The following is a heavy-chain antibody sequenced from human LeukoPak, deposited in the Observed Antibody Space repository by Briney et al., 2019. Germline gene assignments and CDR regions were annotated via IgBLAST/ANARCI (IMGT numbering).Heavy chain of an antibody. V-gene: IGHV3-7*01. J-gene: IGHJ4*02. CDR3: AKEKTTGTYYVDY. D-gene: IGHD1-7*01. Sequence: GGSLRPSCAASGFTFRSYWMSWVRRAPGKGLEWVANIKQDGSDKYYVDSVKGRFTISRDNAKNSVYLQMNSLRAEDTAVYYCAKEKTTGTYYVDYWGQGTLVTVSS. CDR1: GFTFRSYW. CDR2: IKQDGSDK.